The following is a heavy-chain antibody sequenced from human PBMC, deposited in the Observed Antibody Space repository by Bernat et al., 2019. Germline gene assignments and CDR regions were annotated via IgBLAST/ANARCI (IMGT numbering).Heavy chain of an antibody. CDR1: GFTFSSYA. CDR2: ISYDGSNK. D-gene: IGHD3-22*01. J-gene: IGHJ3*02. V-gene: IGHV3-30-3*01. CDR3: ARSAPWLLRAFEI. Sequence: QVQLVESGGGVVQPGRSLRLSCAASGFTFSSYAMHWVRQAPGKGLEWVAVISYDGSNKYYADSVKGRLTISRDNSKNALYLQMNSLRAEDTAVYYCARSAPWLLRAFEIWGQGTMVTVSS.